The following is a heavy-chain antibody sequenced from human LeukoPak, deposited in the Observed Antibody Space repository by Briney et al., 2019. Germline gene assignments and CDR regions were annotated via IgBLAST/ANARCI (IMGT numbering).Heavy chain of an antibody. CDR2: ISSSSNFI. V-gene: IGHV3-21*01. J-gene: IGHJ4*02. CDR3: ARDREWEPVDY. D-gene: IGHD1-26*01. Sequence: GGSLRLSCAASGFTFSNFRMNWVRQAPGKGLEWVSSISSSSNFIDYADSLKGRFTISRDNAKNSLYLQVNSLRAEDTAVYYCARDREWEPVDYWGQGTLVTVSS. CDR1: GFTFSNFR.